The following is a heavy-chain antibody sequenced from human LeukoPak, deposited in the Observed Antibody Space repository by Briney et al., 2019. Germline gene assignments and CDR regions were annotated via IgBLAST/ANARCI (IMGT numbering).Heavy chain of an antibody. CDR2: IIPILGIA. V-gene: IGHV1-69*02. D-gene: IGHD1-1*01. Sequence: SCKASGGTFSSYTISWVRQAPGQGLEWMGRIIPILGIANYAQKFQGRVTITADKSTSTAYMELSSLRSEDTAVYYCATPFGIITGGHFDYWGQGTLVTVSS. CDR3: ATPFGIITGGHFDY. CDR1: GGTFSSYT. J-gene: IGHJ4*02.